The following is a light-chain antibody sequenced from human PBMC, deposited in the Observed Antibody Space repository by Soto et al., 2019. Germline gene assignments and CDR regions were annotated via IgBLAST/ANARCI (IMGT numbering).Light chain of an antibody. CDR1: QDISNF. J-gene: IGKJ2*01. Sequence: DIQMTQSPSSLSAFVGDTVTITCRASQDISNFLAWYQQKPGKVPKLLIYAASTLQSGVPSRFSGSGSGTDFTLTINGLQPEDFAVFYCQQSDSTPYTFGQGTKLEIK. V-gene: IGKV1-27*01. CDR2: AAS. CDR3: QQSDSTPYT.